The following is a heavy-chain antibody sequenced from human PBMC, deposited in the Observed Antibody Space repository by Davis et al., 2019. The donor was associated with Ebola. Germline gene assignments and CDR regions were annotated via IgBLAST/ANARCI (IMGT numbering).Heavy chain of an antibody. D-gene: IGHD6-25*01. CDR1: GFTFSTYT. CDR3: ARHRGRGYNGAVDY. J-gene: IGHJ4*02. CDR2: IYGYSNYI. V-gene: IGHV3-21*01. Sequence: GESLKISCAASGFTFSTYTMNWFRQAPGKGLEWVSFIYGYSNYIYYADSVKGRFTIHRDNTKNSLYLQTNSLRAEDTAIYCCARHRGRGYNGAVDYWGQGTLVTGSS.